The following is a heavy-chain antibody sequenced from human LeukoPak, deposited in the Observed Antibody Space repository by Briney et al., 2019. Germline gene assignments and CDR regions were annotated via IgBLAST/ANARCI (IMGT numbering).Heavy chain of an antibody. J-gene: IGHJ3*02. D-gene: IGHD1-26*01. CDR2: IIPIFGTA. V-gene: IGHV1-69*05. CDR1: GGTFSSYA. Sequence: ASVKVSCKASGGTFSSYAISWVRQAPGQGLEWMGRIIPIFGTANYAQKFQGRVTITTDESTSTAYMELSSLRSEDTAVYYCARDLDYSGSYSNTFDIWGQGTMVTVSS. CDR3: ARDLDYSGSYSNTFDI.